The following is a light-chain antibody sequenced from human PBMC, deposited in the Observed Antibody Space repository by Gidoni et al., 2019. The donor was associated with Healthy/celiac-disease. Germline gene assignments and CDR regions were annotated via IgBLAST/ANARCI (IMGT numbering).Light chain of an antibody. CDR1: QIVSSIY. CDR3: QQYGSSPPWT. J-gene: IGKJ1*01. Sequence: EIVSTQSPATLSLSPGERATLSCVASQIVSSIYLAWYKQKPGLAPRFLIYDASSRATGIPDRFSGSGSGTDFTLTISRLEPVDLVGYYCQQYGSSPPWTCGQXTKVEIK. CDR2: DAS. V-gene: IGKV3D-20*01.